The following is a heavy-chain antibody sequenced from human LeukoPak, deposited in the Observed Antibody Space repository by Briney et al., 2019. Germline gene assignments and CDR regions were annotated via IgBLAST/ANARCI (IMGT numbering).Heavy chain of an antibody. Sequence: VGGLRVSCAEPGVTFSGYGVRSVREAPGKGVGRGAFIWDDGSNKYYADSVKGRFTISRDNAKNSLYLQMNSLRADDTAVYYCARDGGNSSKYYYYYMDVWGKGTTVTVSS. CDR3: ARDGGNSSKYYYYYMDV. CDR2: IWDDGSNK. J-gene: IGHJ6*03. V-gene: IGHV3-33*01. CDR1: GVTFSGYG. D-gene: IGHD4-23*01.